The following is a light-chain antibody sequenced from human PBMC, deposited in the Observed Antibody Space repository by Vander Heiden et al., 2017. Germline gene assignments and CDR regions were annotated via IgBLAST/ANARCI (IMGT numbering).Light chain of an antibody. CDR3: AAWDDSLNVVA. Sequence: QSVLTQPPSASGTPGQRVTISCSGSSSNIGSTTVNWYQQLPGTAPKLLIDSNNQRPSGVPDRFSGSKSGTSASLAISGLQSEDEADYYCAAWDDSLNVVAFGGGTKLTVL. CDR2: SNN. J-gene: IGLJ2*01. CDR1: SSNIGSTT. V-gene: IGLV1-44*01.